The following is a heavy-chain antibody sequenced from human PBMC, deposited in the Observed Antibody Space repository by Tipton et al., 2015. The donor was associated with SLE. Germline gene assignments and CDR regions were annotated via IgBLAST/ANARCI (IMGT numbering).Heavy chain of an antibody. J-gene: IGHJ6*02. CDR2: IRYDGSNK. V-gene: IGHV3-30*02. CDR1: GFTFSSYG. D-gene: IGHD6-6*01. Sequence: SLRLSCAASGFTFSSYGMHWVRQAPGKGLEWVAFIRYDGSNKYYADSVKGRFTISRDNSKNTLYLQMNSLRAEDTAVYYCAKDQDRYSSSSGPGVYGMDVWGQGTTVTVSS. CDR3: AKDQDRYSSSSGPGVYGMDV.